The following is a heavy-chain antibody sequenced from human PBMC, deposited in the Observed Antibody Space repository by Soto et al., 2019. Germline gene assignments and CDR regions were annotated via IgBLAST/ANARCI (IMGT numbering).Heavy chain of an antibody. CDR1: GYSFTSYW. V-gene: IGHV5-51*01. CDR3: ARLRIQSGDFRSFDY. D-gene: IGHD1-1*01. J-gene: IGHJ4*02. Sequence: PGESLKISCKGSGYSFTSYWIGWVRQMPGKGLEWMGIIYPGDSDTRYSPSFQGQVTISADKSISTAYLQWSSLKASDTAMYYCARLRIQSGDFRSFDYWGQGTLVTVSS. CDR2: IYPGDSDT.